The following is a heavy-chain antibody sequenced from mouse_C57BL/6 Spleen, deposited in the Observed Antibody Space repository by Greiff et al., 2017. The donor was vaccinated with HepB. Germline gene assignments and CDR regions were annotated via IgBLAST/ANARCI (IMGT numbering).Heavy chain of an antibody. D-gene: IGHD1-1*01. CDR1: GYTFTDYY. CDR2: INPNNGGT. CDR3: ARYDYGSGWFAY. V-gene: IGHV1-26*01. J-gene: IGHJ3*01. Sequence: EVKLQQSGPELVKPGASVKISCKASGYTFTDYYMNWVKQSHGKSLEWIGDINPNNGGTSYNQKFKGKATLTVDKSSSTAYMELRSLTSEDSAVYYCARYDYGSGWFAYWGQGTLVTVSA.